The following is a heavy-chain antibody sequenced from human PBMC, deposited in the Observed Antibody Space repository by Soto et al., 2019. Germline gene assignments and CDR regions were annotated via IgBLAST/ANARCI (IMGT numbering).Heavy chain of an antibody. Sequence: GGSLRLSCAASGFTFSSYWMHWVRQAPGKGLVWVSRINSNGSSTSYADSVKGRFTISRDNAKNTLYLQMNSLRAEDTAVYYCALTLASLKNAFDIWGQGTMVTVSS. V-gene: IGHV3-74*01. CDR1: GFTFSSYW. D-gene: IGHD2-21*02. CDR3: ALTLASLKNAFDI. CDR2: INSNGSST. J-gene: IGHJ3*02.